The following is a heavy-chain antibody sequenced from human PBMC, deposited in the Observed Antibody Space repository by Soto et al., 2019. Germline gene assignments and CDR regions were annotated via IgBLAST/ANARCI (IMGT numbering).Heavy chain of an antibody. J-gene: IGHJ4*02. V-gene: IGHV3-9*01. CDR1: GFTFDDNA. CDR3: ARDIYFITAAGGGIDD. D-gene: IGHD6-25*01. CDR2: ISWNSGTI. Sequence: EVQLVESGGGLVQPGRSLRLSCAASGFTFDDNAMHWVRQSPGKGLEWVSGISWNSGTIAYADSVKGRFTISRDNAKNSLYLQMNRLRAEDTALYYCARDIYFITAAGGGIDDWGQGTLVTVSS.